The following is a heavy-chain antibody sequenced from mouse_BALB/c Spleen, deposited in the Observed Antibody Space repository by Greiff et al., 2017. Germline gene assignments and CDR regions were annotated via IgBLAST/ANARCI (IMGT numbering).Heavy chain of an antibody. Sequence: EVQLQQSGPELEKPGASVKISCKASGYSFTGYNMNWVKQSNGKSLEWIGNINPYNGGTSYNQKFKGKATLTVDKSSSTAYMELLSLTSEDSAVYYCAREGDYGNPWDYWGQGTTLTVSS. CDR2: INPYNGGT. V-gene: IGHV1-18*01. D-gene: IGHD2-1*01. J-gene: IGHJ2*01. CDR3: AREGDYGNPWDY. CDR1: GYSFTGYN.